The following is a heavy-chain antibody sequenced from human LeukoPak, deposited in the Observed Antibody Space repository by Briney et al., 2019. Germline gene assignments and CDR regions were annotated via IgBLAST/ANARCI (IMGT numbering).Heavy chain of an antibody. Sequence: SETLSLTCTVSGGSISSGGYYWSWIRQHPGKGPEWIGYIYYSGSTYYNPSLKSRVTISVDTSKNQFSLKLSSVTAADTAVYYCARDGGIAVAGLDYWGQGTLVTVSS. D-gene: IGHD6-19*01. V-gene: IGHV4-31*03. CDR3: ARDGGIAVAGLDY. CDR1: GGSISSGGYY. CDR2: IYYSGST. J-gene: IGHJ4*02.